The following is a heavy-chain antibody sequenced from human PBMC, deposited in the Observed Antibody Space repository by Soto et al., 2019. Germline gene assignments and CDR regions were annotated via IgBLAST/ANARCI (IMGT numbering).Heavy chain of an antibody. V-gene: IGHV1-8*01. D-gene: IGHD3-3*01. J-gene: IGHJ3*02. Sequence: ASVKVSCKVSGYTHTELSMHWVRQATGQGLEWMGWMNPNSGNTGYAQKFQGRVTMTRNTSISTAYMELSSLRSEDTAVYYCASPARNYDFWSGYSFDIWGQGTMVTVSS. CDR1: GYTHTELS. CDR3: ASPARNYDFWSGYSFDI. CDR2: MNPNSGNT.